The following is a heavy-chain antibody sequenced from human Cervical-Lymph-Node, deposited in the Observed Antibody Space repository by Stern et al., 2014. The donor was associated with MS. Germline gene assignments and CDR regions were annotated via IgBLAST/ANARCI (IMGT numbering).Heavy chain of an antibody. D-gene: IGHD3-16*01. Sequence: QVQLQESGPGLVKPLQTLSLTCIVSGGSISSGYFYWSWIRQLPGKGLEWIGYIFYTGITHYNPSLESRVAISVDTSRNQFSLNLTSVTAADTAVYYCAREKGFGGGHYFDYWGQGSLVTVSS. CDR3: AREKGFGGGHYFDY. CDR1: GGSISSGYFY. J-gene: IGHJ4*02. V-gene: IGHV4-31*03. CDR2: IFYTGIT.